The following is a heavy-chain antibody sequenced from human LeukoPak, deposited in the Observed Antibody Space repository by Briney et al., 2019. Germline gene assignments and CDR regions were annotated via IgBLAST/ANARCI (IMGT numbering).Heavy chain of an antibody. CDR1: GGSFSGYH. Sequence: DPSETLSLTCAVYGGSFSGYHWSWIRQPPGKGLEWIGEINHSGSTNYNPSLKSRVTISVDTSKNQFSLKLSSVTAADTAVYYCAKRPMVRGVINFDYWGQGTLVTVSS. CDR2: INHSGST. J-gene: IGHJ4*02. CDR3: AKRPMVRGVINFDY. D-gene: IGHD3-10*01. V-gene: IGHV4-34*01.